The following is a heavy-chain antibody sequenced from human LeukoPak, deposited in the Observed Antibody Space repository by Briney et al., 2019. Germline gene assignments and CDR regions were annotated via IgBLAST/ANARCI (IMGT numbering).Heavy chain of an antibody. Sequence: SETLSLTCAVYGWSFSGYYWSWIRQPPGKGLEWIGEINHSGSTNYNPSLKSRVTILVDMSKNQFSLKLSSVTAADTAVYYCARVRYCSGGSCSSPTYFDYWGQGTLVTVSS. CDR3: ARVRYCSGGSCSSPTYFDY. J-gene: IGHJ4*02. CDR1: GWSFSGYY. CDR2: INHSGST. D-gene: IGHD2-15*01. V-gene: IGHV4-34*01.